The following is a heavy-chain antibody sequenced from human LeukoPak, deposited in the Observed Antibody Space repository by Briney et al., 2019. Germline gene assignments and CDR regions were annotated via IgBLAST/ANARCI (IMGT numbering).Heavy chain of an antibody. CDR1: GGSISSYY. J-gene: IGHJ3*02. CDR3: ARGYSSSWLISGGAFDI. Sequence: SETLSLTCTVSGGSISSYYWSWIRQPPGKGLEWIGRIYTSGSTNYNPSLKSRVTMSVDTSKNQFSLKLSSVTAADTAVYYCARGYSSSWLISGGAFDIWGQGTMVTVSS. CDR2: IYTSGST. V-gene: IGHV4-4*07. D-gene: IGHD6-13*01.